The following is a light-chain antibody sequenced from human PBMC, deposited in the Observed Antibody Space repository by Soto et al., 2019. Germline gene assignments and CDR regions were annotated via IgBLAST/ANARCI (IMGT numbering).Light chain of an antibody. J-gene: IGKJ1*01. CDR3: QQSYSTPPGT. CDR1: QIISSW. CDR2: ATS. Sequence: DIHSTHSPSTLSGSVRDRVTSTCGASQIISSWLAWYQQKPGKAPKLLIYATSSLQSGVPSRFSGSGSGTDFTLTISSLQPEDFATYYCQQSYSTPPGTFGQGTKVDI. V-gene: IGKV1-39*01.